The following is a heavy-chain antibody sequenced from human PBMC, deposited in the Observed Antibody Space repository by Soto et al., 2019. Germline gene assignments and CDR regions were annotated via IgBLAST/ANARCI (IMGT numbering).Heavy chain of an antibody. CDR2: MNPNSGNT. CDR3: ARGGSSWYDYYYYYMDV. J-gene: IGHJ6*03. Sequence: ASVKVSCKASGYIFTSYDINWVRQATGQGLEWMGWMNPNSGNTGYAQKFQGRVTMTRNTSISTAYMELSSLRSEDTAVYYCARGGSSWYDYYYYYMDVWGKGTTVTVSS. V-gene: IGHV1-8*01. CDR1: GYIFTSYD. D-gene: IGHD6-13*01.